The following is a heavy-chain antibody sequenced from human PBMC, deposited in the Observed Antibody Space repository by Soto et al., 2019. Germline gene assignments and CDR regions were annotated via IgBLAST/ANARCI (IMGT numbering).Heavy chain of an antibody. D-gene: IGHD3-9*01. CDR1: GGSISSYY. Sequence: SETLSLTCTVSGGSISSYYWSWIRQPPGKGLEWIGYIYYSGSTNYNPSLKSRVTISVDTSKNQFSLKLSSVTAADTAVYYCARDVRYSTVNWFDPWGQGTLVTVSS. J-gene: IGHJ5*02. CDR3: ARDVRYSTVNWFDP. CDR2: IYYSGST. V-gene: IGHV4-59*01.